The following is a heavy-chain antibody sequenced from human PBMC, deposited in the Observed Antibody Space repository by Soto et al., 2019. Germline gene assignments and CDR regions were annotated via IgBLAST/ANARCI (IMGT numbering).Heavy chain of an antibody. V-gene: IGHV1-69*04. CDR3: ARERITPLFY. CDR2: IIPILDVA. D-gene: IGHD1-20*01. J-gene: IGHJ4*02. Sequence: QVQLVQSGAEVKKPGSSVKVSCKASGDKFTSNTFSWVRQAPGQGLEWMGRIIPILDVAHYAQKFQGRVTITADKSTNTTYMELSSLTSGDTAIYYCARERITPLFYWGQGTLVIVSS. CDR1: GDKFTSNT.